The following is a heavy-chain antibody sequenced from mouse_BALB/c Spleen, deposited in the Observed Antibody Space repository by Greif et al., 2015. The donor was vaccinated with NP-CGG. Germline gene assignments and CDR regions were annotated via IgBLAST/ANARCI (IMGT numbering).Heavy chain of an antibody. CDR1: GYTFTSYW. CDR3: TRGGTRRTYAMDY. J-gene: IGHJ4*01. Sequence: QVQLKESGAELVKPGASVKMSCKASGYTFTSYWMHWVKQRPGQGLEWIGVIDPSDSYTSYSQKFKGKATLTVDTSSSTAYMQLSSLTSEDSAVYYCTRGGTRRTYAMDYWVKEPQSPSPQ. V-gene: IGHV1S127*01. D-gene: IGHD3-1*01. CDR2: IDPSDSYT.